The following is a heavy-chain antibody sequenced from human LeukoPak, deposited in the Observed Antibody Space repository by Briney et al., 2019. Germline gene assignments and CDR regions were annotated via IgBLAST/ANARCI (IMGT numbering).Heavy chain of an antibody. CDR1: GYTFTGYY. V-gene: IGHV1-2*02. CDR2: INPNSGGT. D-gene: IGHD3-3*01. Sequence: ASVKVSCKASGYTFTGYYMHWVRQAPGQGLEWMGWINPNSGGTNYAQKFQGRVTMTRDTSISTAYMELSSLRSEDTAIYYCVRQDQYHDFWSGYSKYYFDYWGQGTLVTVSS. CDR3: VRQDQYHDFWSGYSKYYFDY. J-gene: IGHJ4*02.